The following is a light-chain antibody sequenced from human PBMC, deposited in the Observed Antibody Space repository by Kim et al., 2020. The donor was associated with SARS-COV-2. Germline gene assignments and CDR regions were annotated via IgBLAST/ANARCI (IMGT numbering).Light chain of an antibody. V-gene: IGKV1-5*03. CDR1: QSVDGS. CDR2: QAS. J-gene: IGKJ3*01. CDR3: QHCNSN. Sequence: DIRMTQSPSTLSASIGDRVTITCRASQSVDGSLAWYQQKPGKAPKLLIYQASTLNSGVPSRFSGGGSGTEFTLTISSLQPDDFATYYCQHCNSNFGPGTKVDIK.